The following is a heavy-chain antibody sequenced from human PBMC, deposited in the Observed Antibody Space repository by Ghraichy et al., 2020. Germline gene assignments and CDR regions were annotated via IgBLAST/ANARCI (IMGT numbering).Heavy chain of an antibody. CDR2: ISAYNGNT. Sequence: ASVKVSCKASGYTFTSYGISWVRQAPGQGLEWMGWISAYNGNTNYAQKLQGRVTMTTDTSTRTAYMELRSLRSDDTAVYYCARDCSSTSCYYWWTSIYYYYGMDVWGQGTTVTVSS. D-gene: IGHD2-2*01. CDR1: GYTFTSYG. V-gene: IGHV1-18*04. CDR3: ARDCSSTSCYYWWTSIYYYYGMDV. J-gene: IGHJ6*02.